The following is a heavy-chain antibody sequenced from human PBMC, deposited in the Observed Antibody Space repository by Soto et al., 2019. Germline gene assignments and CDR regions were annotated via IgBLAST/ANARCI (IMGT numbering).Heavy chain of an antibody. J-gene: IGHJ6*02. CDR2: ISSYNGNT. D-gene: IGHD2-15*01. Sequence: ASVKVSCKASGYTFTSYGVTWVRQAPGQGLEWMGWISSYNGNTNYAQNLQGRVTMTTDTSTSTAYMELRSLRSDDTAVYYCARGAAPLDYYYYGMDVWGQGTTVTVSS. V-gene: IGHV1-18*01. CDR3: ARGAAPLDYYYYGMDV. CDR1: GYTFTSYG.